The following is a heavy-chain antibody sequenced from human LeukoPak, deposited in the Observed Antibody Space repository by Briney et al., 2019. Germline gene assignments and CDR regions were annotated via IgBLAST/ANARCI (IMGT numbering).Heavy chain of an antibody. J-gene: IGHJ6*03. CDR3: ARYLSSGGYYYYYMDV. CDR1: GGTFSSYA. CDR2: IIPIFGTA. Sequence: ASVKVSCKASGGTFSSYAISWVRQAPGQGLEWMGGIIPIFGTANYAQKFQGRVTITTDESTSTAYMELSSLRSEDTAVYYCARYLSSGGYYYYYMDVWGKGTTVTASS. V-gene: IGHV1-69*05. D-gene: IGHD3-10*01.